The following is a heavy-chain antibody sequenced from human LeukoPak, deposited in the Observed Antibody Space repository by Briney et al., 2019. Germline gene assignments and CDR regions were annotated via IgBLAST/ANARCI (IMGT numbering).Heavy chain of an antibody. Sequence: SETLSLTCAVYGGSFSGYYWSWIRQPPGKGLEWIGEINHSGSTNYNPSLKSRVTISVDTSKNQFSLKLSSVTAADTAVYYCARGHDSGGXXGMDVWGQGTXVTVSS. CDR3: ARGHDSGGXXGMDV. CDR1: GGSFSGYY. D-gene: IGHD4-23*01. CDR2: INHSGST. V-gene: IGHV4-34*01. J-gene: IGHJ6*02.